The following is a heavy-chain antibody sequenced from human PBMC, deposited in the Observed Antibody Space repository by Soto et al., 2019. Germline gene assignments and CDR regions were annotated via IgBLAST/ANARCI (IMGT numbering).Heavy chain of an antibody. CDR1: GFTLRSYW. V-gene: IGHV3-7*01. D-gene: IGHD3-22*01. Sequence: EVQLVESGGGMVQPGGSLRLSCEASGFTLRSYWMSWVRQAPGKGLEWVANINQDGSEKYYVDSVKGRFTISRDNAKKSLYLQMNSLRVVDTAVYYYASGGQEVTMIDFDQCGQGTLVTVSS. J-gene: IGHJ4*02. CDR2: INQDGSEK. CDR3: ASGGQEVTMIDFDQ.